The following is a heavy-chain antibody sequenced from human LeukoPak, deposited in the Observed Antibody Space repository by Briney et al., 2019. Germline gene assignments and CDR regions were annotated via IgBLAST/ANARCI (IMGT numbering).Heavy chain of an antibody. V-gene: IGHV3-23*01. CDR3: AKDRGSRRDGYNLPDY. D-gene: IGHD5-24*01. J-gene: IGHJ4*02. CDR2: ISGSGGST. CDR1: GFTFSSYA. Sequence: GGSLRLSCAASGFTFSSYAMSWVRQDPGKGLEWVSAISGSGGSTYYADSVKGRFTISRDNSKNTLYLQMNSLRAEDTAVYYCAKDRGSRRDGYNLPDYWGQGTLVTVSS.